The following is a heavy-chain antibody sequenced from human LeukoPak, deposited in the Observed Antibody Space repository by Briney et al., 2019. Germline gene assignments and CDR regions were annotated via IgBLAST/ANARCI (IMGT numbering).Heavy chain of an antibody. CDR3: ANLNPVGY. V-gene: IGHV3-43*01. CDR1: GFTFDDYT. D-gene: IGHD1-14*01. J-gene: IGHJ4*02. CDR2: ISWDGGST. Sequence: PGGSLRLSCAASGFTFDDYTMHWVRQAPGKGLEWVSPISWDGGSTYYADSVKGRFTISRDNSKNSLYLQMNSLRTEDSALYYCANLNPVGYWGQGTLVTVSS.